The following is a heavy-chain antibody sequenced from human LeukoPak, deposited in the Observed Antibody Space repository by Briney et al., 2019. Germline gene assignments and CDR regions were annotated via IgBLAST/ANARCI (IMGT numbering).Heavy chain of an antibody. Sequence: SETLSLTCAVHGGSFSGYYWSWIRQPPGKGLEWIGEINHSGSTNYNPSLKSRVTISVDTSKNQFSLKLNSVTAADTAVYYCARTTEDCSSTSCYQYWFDPWGQGTLVTVSS. D-gene: IGHD2-2*01. V-gene: IGHV4-34*01. CDR3: ARTTEDCSSTSCYQYWFDP. CDR1: GGSFSGYY. J-gene: IGHJ5*02. CDR2: INHSGST.